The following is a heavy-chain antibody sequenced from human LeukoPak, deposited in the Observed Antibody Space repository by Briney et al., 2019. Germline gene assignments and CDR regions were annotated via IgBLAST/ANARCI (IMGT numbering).Heavy chain of an antibody. V-gene: IGHV4-4*07. CDR2: IYTSGKN. Sequence: SETLSLTCTVSGYSISSYYWSWIRQPAGEGLEWVGRIYTSGKNNYNPSLKRLATMSVDTSKNQFSLKLSSVTAADTAVYYCAREGRDSSGYYMFDYWGQGTLVTVSS. CDR3: AREGRDSSGYYMFDY. CDR1: GYSISSYY. D-gene: IGHD3-22*01. J-gene: IGHJ4*02.